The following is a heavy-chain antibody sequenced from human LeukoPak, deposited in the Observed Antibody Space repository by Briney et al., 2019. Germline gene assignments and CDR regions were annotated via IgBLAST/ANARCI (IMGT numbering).Heavy chain of an antibody. J-gene: IGHJ5*02. D-gene: IGHD3-22*01. Sequence: GSLRLSCATSGFTFSDAWMNWVRQAPGKGLEWVGRIRRNSDGGTIDYAAPVKGRFALSRDDSKNTLYLHMSSLQTEDTAAYYCATDFYDTTWGQGTLVTVSS. CDR2: IRRNSDGGTI. V-gene: IGHV3-15*07. CDR3: ATDFYDTT. CDR1: GFTFSDAW.